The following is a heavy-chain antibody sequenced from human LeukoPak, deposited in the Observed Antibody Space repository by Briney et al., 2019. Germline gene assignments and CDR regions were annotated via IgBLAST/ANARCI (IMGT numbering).Heavy chain of an antibody. CDR1: GFTFSGYG. Sequence: GGSLRLSCAASGFTFSGYGMHWVRQAPGKGLEWVAVISYDGNNKCYADSVKGRFTISRDNSKNTLYLQMDSLRAEDTAVYYCPREGGGSGSYDYWGQGTLVTVSS. CDR2: ISYDGNNK. V-gene: IGHV3-30*03. D-gene: IGHD3-10*01. J-gene: IGHJ4*02. CDR3: PREGGGSGSYDY.